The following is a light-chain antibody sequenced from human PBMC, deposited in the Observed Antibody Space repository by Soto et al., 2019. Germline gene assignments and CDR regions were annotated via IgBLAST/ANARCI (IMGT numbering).Light chain of an antibody. V-gene: IGKV1-5*01. Sequence: DIQMTQSPSTLSAYVGDKVTIPCCASQSISSWLAWYQQKPGKAPKLLIYDASSLESGVPSSFSGSGSGTEFTLTISSLQPDDFATYYCQQYGTFGQGTKVDIK. CDR3: QQYGT. J-gene: IGKJ1*01. CDR1: QSISSW. CDR2: DAS.